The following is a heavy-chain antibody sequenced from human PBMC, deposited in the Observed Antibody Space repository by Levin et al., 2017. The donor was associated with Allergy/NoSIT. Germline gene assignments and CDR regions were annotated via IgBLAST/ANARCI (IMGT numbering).Heavy chain of an antibody. D-gene: IGHD1-26*01. CDR1: GFTFSDYY. J-gene: IGHJ4*02. CDR3: ARDQVGWELLPVDY. Sequence: GESLKISCAASGFTFSDYYMSWIRQAPGKGLEWVSYISSSGSTIYYADSVKGRFTISRDNAKNSLYLQMNSLRAEDTAVYYCARDQVGWELLPVDYWGQGTLVTVSS. V-gene: IGHV3-11*01. CDR2: ISSSGSTI.